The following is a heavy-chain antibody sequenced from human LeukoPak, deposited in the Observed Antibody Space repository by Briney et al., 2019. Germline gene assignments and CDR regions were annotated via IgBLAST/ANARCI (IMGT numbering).Heavy chain of an antibody. Sequence: PSETLSLTCTVSGGSISSGGYYWSWIRQHPGKGLEWIGYIYYSGSTYYNPSLKSRVTISVDTSKNQFSLKLSSVTAADTAVYYCARGSRCSSTSCSYYYYYGMDVWGLGTTVTVSS. CDR1: GGSISSGGYY. CDR2: IYYSGST. J-gene: IGHJ6*02. V-gene: IGHV4-31*03. CDR3: ARGSRCSSTSCSYYYYYGMDV. D-gene: IGHD2-2*01.